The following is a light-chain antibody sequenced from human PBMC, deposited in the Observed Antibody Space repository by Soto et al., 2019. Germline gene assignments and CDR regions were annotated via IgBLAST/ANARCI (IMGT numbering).Light chain of an antibody. CDR1: NSDVGGYNY. Sequence: SALTPPPSASGSPGTAVTISCPGTNSDVGGYNYVSWYQQHPGKAPKLMIYEVSKRPSGVPDRFSGSKSGNTASLTVSGLQAEDEADYYCSSYAGSNKLGVFGTGTKVTVL. CDR3: SSYAGSNKLGV. J-gene: IGLJ1*01. CDR2: EVS. V-gene: IGLV2-8*01.